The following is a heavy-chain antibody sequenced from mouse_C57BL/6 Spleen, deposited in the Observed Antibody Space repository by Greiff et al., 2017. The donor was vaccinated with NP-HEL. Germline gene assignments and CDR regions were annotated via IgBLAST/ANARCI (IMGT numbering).Heavy chain of an antibody. CDR2: IDSSDSET. J-gene: IGHJ2*01. CDR1: GYTFTSYW. V-gene: IGHV1-52*01. D-gene: IGHD3-2*02. CDR3: ARGTAQATWDY. Sequence: QVQLQQPGAELVRPGSSVKLSCKASGYTFTSYWMHWVKQRPIQGLEWIGNIDSSDSETHYNQKFKDKATLTVDKSSSTAYMQLSSLTSEDSAVYYCARGTAQATWDYWGQGTTLTVSS.